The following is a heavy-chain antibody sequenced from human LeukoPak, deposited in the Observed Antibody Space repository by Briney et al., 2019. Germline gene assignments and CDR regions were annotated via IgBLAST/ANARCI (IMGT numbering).Heavy chain of an antibody. D-gene: IGHD5-18*01. CDR1: GFTFSSYG. CDR3: AKDHHSGFSYGYNY. J-gene: IGHJ4*02. V-gene: IGHV3-30*18. Sequence: GGSLRLSCAASGFTFSSYGIHWVRQAPGKGLEWVAVISYDGSDKYYADSVKGRFTISRDNSKRTLYLQMNSLRAEDTAIYYCAKDHHSGFSYGYNYWGQGTLVTVSS. CDR2: ISYDGSDK.